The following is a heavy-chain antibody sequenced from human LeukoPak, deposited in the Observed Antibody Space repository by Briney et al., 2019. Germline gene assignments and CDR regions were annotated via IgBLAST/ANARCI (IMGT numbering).Heavy chain of an antibody. V-gene: IGHV4-59*11. CDR3: AREATKLTHPYFDY. CDR1: GGSIRTHY. Sequence: SETLSVTCTVSGGSIRTHYWSWFRQPPGKGLEWIGYIYYTGSTNYNSSLKSRVTVSIDTSKNQFSLKVNSVTTADTAVYYCAREATKLTHPYFDYWGQGTLVTVSS. D-gene: IGHD1-1*01. CDR2: IYYTGST. J-gene: IGHJ4*02.